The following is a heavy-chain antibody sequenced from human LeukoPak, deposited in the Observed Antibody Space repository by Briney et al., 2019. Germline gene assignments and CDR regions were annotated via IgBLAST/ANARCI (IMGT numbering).Heavy chain of an antibody. J-gene: IGHJ4*02. V-gene: IGHV6-1*01. CDR3: ARDLNLYGDHGFYDY. CDR2: TYYRSKWYN. Sequence: SQTLSLTCAISGDSVSSNSAAWHWIRQSPSRGLEWLGRTYYRSKWYNDYAVSVKSRITINPDTFKNQFSLQMNSVTPEDTAVYYCARDLNLYGDHGFYDYWGQGTLVTVSS. D-gene: IGHD4-17*01. CDR1: GDSVSSNSAA.